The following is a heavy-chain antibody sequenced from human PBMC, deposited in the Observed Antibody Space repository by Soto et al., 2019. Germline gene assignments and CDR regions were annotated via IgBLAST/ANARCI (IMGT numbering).Heavy chain of an antibody. CDR2: ISSSSSYT. CDR3: ERNSGYDSYFDY. CDR1: GFTFSDYY. J-gene: IGHJ4*02. V-gene: IGHV3-11*06. Sequence: GGSLRLSCAASGFTFSDYYMSWIRQAPGKGLEWVSYISSSSSYTNYADSVKGRFTISRDNTKNSLYLQMNSLRAEDTAVYYCERNSGYDSYFDYWGQGTLVTVSS. D-gene: IGHD5-12*01.